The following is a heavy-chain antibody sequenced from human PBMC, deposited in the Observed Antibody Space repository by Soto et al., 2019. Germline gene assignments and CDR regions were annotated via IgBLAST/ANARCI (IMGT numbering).Heavy chain of an antibody. Sequence: QVHLVQSGAEVKKPGASVKVSCKCSGYTFTSYGITWVRQAPGQGLEWMGWISAHNGNTDYAQKLQGRVTVTRDTSTSTAYMELRSRRSDDTAVYYCARGRYGDYWGQGALVTVS. CDR1: GYTFTSYG. CDR2: ISAHNGNT. V-gene: IGHV1-18*01. D-gene: IGHD1-1*01. J-gene: IGHJ4*02. CDR3: ARGRYGDY.